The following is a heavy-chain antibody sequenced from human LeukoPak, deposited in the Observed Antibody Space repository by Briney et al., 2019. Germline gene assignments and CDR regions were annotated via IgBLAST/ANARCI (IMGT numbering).Heavy chain of an antibody. D-gene: IGHD5-24*01. Sequence: GGSLRLSCAASGFTFSSYDMHWVRQATGKGLEWVSAIGTAGDTYYPGSVKGRFTISRDISKNTLSLQMNSLRAEDTAVYYCARGRRDGYNLGYWGQGTLVAVSS. CDR2: IGTAGDT. CDR1: GFTFSSYD. V-gene: IGHV3-13*01. J-gene: IGHJ4*02. CDR3: ARGRRDGYNLGY.